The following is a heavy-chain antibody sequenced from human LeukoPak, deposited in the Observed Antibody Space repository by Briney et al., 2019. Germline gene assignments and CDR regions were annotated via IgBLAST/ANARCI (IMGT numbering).Heavy chain of an antibody. CDR1: GFA. CDR3: AKDLTRLGELVGSFDY. V-gene: IGHV3-23*01. J-gene: IGHJ4*02. CDR2: IVGSGDST. Sequence: GGSLRLSCAASGFAMSWVRQAPGKGLEWVSTIVGSGDSTYYADSVKGRFTISRDNSKNTLYLQMNSLRAEDTAVYYCAKDLTRLGELVGSFDYWGQGTLVTVSS. D-gene: IGHD3-16*01.